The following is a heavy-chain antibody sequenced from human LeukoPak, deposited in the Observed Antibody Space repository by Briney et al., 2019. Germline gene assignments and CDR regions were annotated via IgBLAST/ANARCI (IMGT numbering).Heavy chain of an antibody. CDR2: INPNSGGT. D-gene: IGHD6-13*01. V-gene: IGHV1-2*02. CDR1: GYTFTGYY. CDR3: ARDLPYSSSWESIDY. J-gene: IGHJ4*02. Sequence: ASVKVSCKASGYTFTGYYMHWVRQAPGQGLEWMGWINPNSGGTNYAQKFQGRVTMTTDTSTSTAYMELRRLRSDDTAVYYCARDLPYSSSWESIDYWGQGTLVTVSS.